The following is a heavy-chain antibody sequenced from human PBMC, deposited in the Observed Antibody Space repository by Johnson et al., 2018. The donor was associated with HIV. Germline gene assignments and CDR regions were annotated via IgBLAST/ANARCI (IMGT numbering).Heavy chain of an antibody. V-gene: IGHV3-30*04. J-gene: IGHJ3*02. CDR3: ARLGAITATGVGALDI. CDR2: ISYDGSNK. Sequence: QVQVVESGGGVVQPGRSLRLSCAASGFTFSSYAMHWVRQAPGKGLEWVAVISYDGSNKYYADSVKGRFTISRDNSKNTLYLQMNSLRAEDTAVYYCARLGAITATGVGALDIWGQGTMVTVSS. D-gene: IGHD7-27*01. CDR1: GFTFSSYA.